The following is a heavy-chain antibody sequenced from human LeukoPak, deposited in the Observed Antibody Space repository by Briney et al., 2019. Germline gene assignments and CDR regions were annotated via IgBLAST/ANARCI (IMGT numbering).Heavy chain of an antibody. CDR3: AKSGGSSWYNWFDP. V-gene: IGHV3-30*02. Sequence: GGSLRLSCAASGFTFSTYGMHWVRQAPGKGLEWVAFIRYDGSNKYYADSVKGRFTISRDNSKNTLYLQMNSLRAEDTAVYYCAKSGGSSWYNWFDPWGQGTLVTVSS. D-gene: IGHD6-13*01. CDR1: GFTFSTYG. J-gene: IGHJ5*02. CDR2: IRYDGSNK.